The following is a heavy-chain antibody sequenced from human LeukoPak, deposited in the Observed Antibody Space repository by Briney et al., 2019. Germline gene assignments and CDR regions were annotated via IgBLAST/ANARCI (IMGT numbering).Heavy chain of an antibody. CDR1: GFTVSSNY. Sequence: GGSLRLSCAASGFTVSSNYMSWVRQAPGKGLEWVAVIWFDGSNKYYVDSVKGRFTISRDNSKNTLYLQMNSLRAEDTAVYYCVRDVDTAMVPLYFFDHWGQGILVTVSS. J-gene: IGHJ4*02. V-gene: IGHV3-33*08. CDR2: IWFDGSNK. CDR3: VRDVDTAMVPLYFFDH. D-gene: IGHD5-18*01.